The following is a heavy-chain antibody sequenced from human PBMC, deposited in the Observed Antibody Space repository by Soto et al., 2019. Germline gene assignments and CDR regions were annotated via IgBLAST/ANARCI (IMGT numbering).Heavy chain of an antibody. CDR1: GFTFSSYA. V-gene: IGHV3-64D*08. J-gene: IGHJ3*02. CDR3: VKDISEDGAFDI. Sequence: GGSLRLSCSASGFTFSSYAMHWVRQAPGKGLEYVSAISSNGGSTYYAGSVKGRFIISRDNSKNTLYLQMSSLRAEDTAVYYCVKDISEDGAFDIWGQGTMVTVSS. D-gene: IGHD3-9*01. CDR2: ISSNGGST.